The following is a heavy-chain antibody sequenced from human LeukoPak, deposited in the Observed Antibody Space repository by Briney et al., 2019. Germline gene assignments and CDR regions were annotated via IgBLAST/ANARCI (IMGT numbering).Heavy chain of an antibody. J-gene: IGHJ3*02. CDR1: PDSITSHY. CDR2: ISTSGNS. CDR3: ARENSSSYRAFDI. V-gene: IGHV4-4*07. D-gene: IGHD6-13*01. Sequence: PSQTLPLPPTVSPDSITSHYWTWLRQPAGKGLQRIGRISTSGNSIYNPSLKSRVTMSLDTSKNHFSLNLSSVSAADTAVYSCARENSSSYRAFDIWGQGTMVTVSS.